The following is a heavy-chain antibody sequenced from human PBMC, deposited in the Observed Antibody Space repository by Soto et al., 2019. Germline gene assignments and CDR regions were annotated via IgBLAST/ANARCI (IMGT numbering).Heavy chain of an antibody. V-gene: IGHV1-18*01. CDR1: GYACTTYG. J-gene: IGHJ4*02. CDR3: ARERNGDY. D-gene: IGHD1-1*01. CDR2: ISAHNGNT. Sequence: QGHLVQSGAEVKKPGASVKVSCQGSGYACTTYGITWVRQAPGQGLEWMGWISAHNGNTNYAQKPQGRVTVTRDTSTSTAYMERRSLRYDDTAVYYCARERNGDYWGQGSLVTVSS.